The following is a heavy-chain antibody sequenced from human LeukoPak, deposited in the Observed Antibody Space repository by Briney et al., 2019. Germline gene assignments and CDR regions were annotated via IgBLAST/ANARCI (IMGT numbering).Heavy chain of an antibody. Sequence: GESLKISCKGSGYIFSTNWIGWVRQMPGKDLEWMGIIYPSDSDTRYNPSFQGQVIISADKSISTAYLQWSSLKASDTAMYYCARGGRTSYGMDVWGQGTTVTVSS. CDR3: ARGGRTSYGMDV. D-gene: IGHD1-14*01. J-gene: IGHJ6*02. CDR2: IYPSDSDT. CDR1: GYIFSTNW. V-gene: IGHV5-51*01.